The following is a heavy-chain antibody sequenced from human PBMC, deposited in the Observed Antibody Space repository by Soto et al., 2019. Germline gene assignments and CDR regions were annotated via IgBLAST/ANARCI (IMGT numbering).Heavy chain of an antibody. D-gene: IGHD1-20*01. CDR1: GFTFSSYG. V-gene: IGHV3-30*18. J-gene: IGHJ3*02. CDR2: ISYDGSNK. CDR3: AKDDNWNDQLGAFDI. Sequence: QVQLVESGGGVVQPGRSLRLSCAASGFTFSSYGMHWVRQAPGKGLEWVAVISYDGSNKYYADSVKGRFTISRDNSKNTLYLQMNSLRAEDTAVYYCAKDDNWNDQLGAFDIWGQGTMVTVSS.